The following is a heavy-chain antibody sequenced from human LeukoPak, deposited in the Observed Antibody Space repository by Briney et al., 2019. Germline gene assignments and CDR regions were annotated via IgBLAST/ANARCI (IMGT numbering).Heavy chain of an antibody. V-gene: IGHV3-74*01. CDR2: INSDGSNT. Sequence: GGSLRLSCAASGFTFTSYWMHWVRQPPGKGLVWVSRINSDGSNTYYADSVKGRFTISRDNAKNSLYLQMNSLRAEDTALYYCIGSGSYYYFDYWGQGTLVTVSS. J-gene: IGHJ4*02. CDR1: GFTFTSYW. CDR3: IGSGSYYYFDY. D-gene: IGHD3-10*01.